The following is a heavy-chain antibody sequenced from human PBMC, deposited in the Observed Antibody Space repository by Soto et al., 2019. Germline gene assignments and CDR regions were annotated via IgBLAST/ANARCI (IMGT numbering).Heavy chain of an antibody. CDR2: INHRGST. Sequence: SETLSPMCALHGGSFICYYWIWIRQPPRKGLEWIGEINHRGSTNYNPSLKSRVTISVDTSKHQFSPKLRPVTAADTAVYYCARVLIGATRFDYYYYGMDVWGQGTTVTVSS. CDR1: GGSFICYY. CDR3: ARVLIGATRFDYYYYGMDV. J-gene: IGHJ6*02. V-gene: IGHV4-34*01. D-gene: IGHD1-26*01.